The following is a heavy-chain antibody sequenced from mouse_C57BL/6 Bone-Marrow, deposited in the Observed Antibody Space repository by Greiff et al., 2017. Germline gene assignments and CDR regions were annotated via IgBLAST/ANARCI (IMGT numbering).Heavy chain of an antibody. CDR2: INPNNGGT. CDR1: GYTFTDYN. J-gene: IGHJ2*01. V-gene: IGHV1-18*01. Sequence: EVQLVESGPELVKPGASVKIPCKASGYTFTDYNMDWVKQSHGKSLEWIGDINPNNGGTIYNQKFKGKATLTVDKSSSTAYMELRSLTSEDTAVYYCARQDYGSSPYFDYWGQGTTLTDSA. CDR3: ARQDYGSSPYFDY. D-gene: IGHD1-1*01.